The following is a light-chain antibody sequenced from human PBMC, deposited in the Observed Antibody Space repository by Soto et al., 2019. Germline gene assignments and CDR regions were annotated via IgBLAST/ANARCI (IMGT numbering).Light chain of an antibody. CDR2: WAS. CDR1: QSLFFSSNNNDY. J-gene: IGKJ1*01. Sequence: DIVMTQSPDSLAVSLGERATINCKSSQSLFFSSNNNDYLAWYQQKPGQPPNLLIYWASTRESGVPDRFSGSGSVTDFTLTIIILQAEDVAVDFCQQYYSTLQTFGQGTEVEIK. V-gene: IGKV4-1*01. CDR3: QQYYSTLQT.